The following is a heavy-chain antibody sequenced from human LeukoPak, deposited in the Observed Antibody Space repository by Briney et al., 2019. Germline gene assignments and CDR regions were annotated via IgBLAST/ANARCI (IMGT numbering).Heavy chain of an antibody. CDR1: GGSISSGGYY. CDR2: IYYSGST. J-gene: IGHJ4*02. V-gene: IGHV4-31*03. Sequence: SETLSLTCTVSGGSISSGGYYRSSIRQHPGKGLEWIGYIYYSGSTYYNPSLKSRVTISVDTSKNQFSLKLSSVTAADTAVYYCARGVVVTPLEYYFDYWGQGTLVTVSS. D-gene: IGHD2-21*02. CDR3: ARGVVVTPLEYYFDY.